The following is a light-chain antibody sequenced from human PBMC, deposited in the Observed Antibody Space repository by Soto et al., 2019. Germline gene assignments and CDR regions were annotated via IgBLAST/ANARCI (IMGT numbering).Light chain of an antibody. CDR1: SSDVGSYDL. V-gene: IGLV2-23*02. CDR3: CSFVRTNGLL. J-gene: IGLJ2*01. CDR2: EVN. Sequence: QSALTQPASVSGSPGQSITISCTGTSSDVGSYDLVSWCQHHSGKAPKIIIYEVNKRPSGISDRFSGSKSGNTASLTISGLQAEDEADYFCCSFVRTNGLLFGGGTKVTVL.